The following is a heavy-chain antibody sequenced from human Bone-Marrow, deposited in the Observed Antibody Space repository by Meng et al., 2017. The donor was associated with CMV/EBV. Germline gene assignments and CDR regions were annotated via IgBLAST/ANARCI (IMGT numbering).Heavy chain of an antibody. J-gene: IGHJ4*02. D-gene: IGHD6-13*01. CDR2: ISSSGSTI. V-gene: IGHV3-48*03. CDR3: SADTSIAAAGDPPGFDY. Sequence: GESLKISCAASGFTFSSYEMNWVRQAPGKGLEWVSYISSSGSTIDYADAVKGRFTISRDNAKNSLYLQMNSLRAEDTAIYYCSADTSIAAAGDPPGFDYWGQGTLVTVSS. CDR1: GFTFSSYE.